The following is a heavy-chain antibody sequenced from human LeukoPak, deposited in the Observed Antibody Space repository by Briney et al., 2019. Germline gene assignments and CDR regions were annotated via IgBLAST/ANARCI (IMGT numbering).Heavy chain of an antibody. D-gene: IGHD3-22*01. CDR3: ASDSLYYDDAFDI. J-gene: IGHJ3*02. Sequence: SETLSLTCAVYGGSFSGYYGSWIRQPPGKGLEWIGSIYYSGSTYYNPSLKSRVTISVDTSKNQFSLKLSSVTAADTAVYYCASDSLYYDDAFDIWGQGTMVTVSS. V-gene: IGHV4-34*01. CDR2: IYYSGST. CDR1: GGSFSGYY.